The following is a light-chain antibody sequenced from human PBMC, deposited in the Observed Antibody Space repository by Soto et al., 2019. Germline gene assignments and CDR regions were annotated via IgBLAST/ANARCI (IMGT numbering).Light chain of an antibody. Sequence: EIVMTQSPATLSVSPGERTTLPCRASPSVRDNLAWYQQKPGQAPRLLIYRASTRATGVPARFSGSGSGTEFTLTISGLQSEDVSVYFCQHYNYWPHSFGQGTKVDI. V-gene: IGKV3-15*01. CDR2: RAS. J-gene: IGKJ1*01. CDR1: PSVRDN. CDR3: QHYNYWPHS.